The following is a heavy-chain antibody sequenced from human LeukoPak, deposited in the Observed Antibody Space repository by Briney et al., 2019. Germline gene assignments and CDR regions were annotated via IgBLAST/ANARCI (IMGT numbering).Heavy chain of an antibody. V-gene: IGHV3-21*01. CDR2: ISSSSSYI. CDR3: ARERAHTAAMVMMEQQLPDYYYYMDV. J-gene: IGHJ6*03. Sequence: GGSLRLSCAASGFTFSSYSMNWVRQAPGKGLEWVSSISSSSSYIYYADSVKGRFTISRDNAKNSLYLQMNSLRAEDTAVYYCARERAHTAAMVMMEQQLPDYYYYMDVWGKGTTVTVSS. D-gene: IGHD5-18*01. CDR1: GFTFSSYS.